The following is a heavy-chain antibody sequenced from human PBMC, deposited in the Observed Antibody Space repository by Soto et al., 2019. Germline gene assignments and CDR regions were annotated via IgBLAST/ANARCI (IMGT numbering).Heavy chain of an antibody. CDR1: GDTFKNCV. D-gene: IGHD7-27*01. V-gene: IGHV1-69*01. Sequence: QVQVVQSGVEVRRPGSSVKVSCKASGDTFKNCVISWVRQAPGQGLEWMGGIIPLFGTTDFAQRFQGRLTSTTDESTTTAYMDPGRLSSEDTATYYCAAELGFGTWSAVWGQRTRVIVSS. CDR3: AAELGFGTWSAV. CDR2: IIPLFGTT. J-gene: IGHJ6*02.